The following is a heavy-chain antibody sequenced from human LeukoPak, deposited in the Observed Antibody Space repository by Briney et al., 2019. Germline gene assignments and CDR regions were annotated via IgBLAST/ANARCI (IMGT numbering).Heavy chain of an antibody. Sequence: GGSLRLSCAASGFTFSSYWMHWVRQAPGKGLVWVSRINGDGSTTTYADSVTGRSTISRDNAKNTQYLQMNRLGAEDTAVYYCARVSIGAWYFDLWGRGTLVTVSS. CDR1: GFTFSSYW. D-gene: IGHD3-16*01. J-gene: IGHJ2*01. CDR2: INGDGSTT. V-gene: IGHV3-74*01. CDR3: ARVSIGAWYFDL.